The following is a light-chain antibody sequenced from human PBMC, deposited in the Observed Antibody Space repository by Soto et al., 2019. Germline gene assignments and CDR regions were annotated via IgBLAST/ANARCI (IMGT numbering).Light chain of an antibody. CDR2: GAS. J-gene: IGKJ1*01. CDR1: RSGITN. V-gene: IGKV3-15*01. Sequence: LTQSPPPLSVSPGERATLSCRACRSGITNLAWYQQRPGQAPRLLIYGASSRATGIPDRFSGSGSGTDFTLTISRLEPEDFAVYYCQQYTTSSWTFGQGTKVDIK. CDR3: QQYTTSSWT.